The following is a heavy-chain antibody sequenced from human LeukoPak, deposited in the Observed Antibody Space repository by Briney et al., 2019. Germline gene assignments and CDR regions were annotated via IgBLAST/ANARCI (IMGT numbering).Heavy chain of an antibody. V-gene: IGHV4-31*03. CDR3: ARGVDPDFGKAYDQPTYWFFDL. CDR2: IYHTRNT. CDR1: SVTISSGYY. Sequence: ASETLSLTCRVSSVTISSGYYWRWLREHPGRGLEWIGHIYHTRNTYSSPSVNGRFTILVDKSKNEFSLRLTSLTAADTAVYFCARGVDPDFGKAYDQPTYWFFDLWGRGTLVTVSS. D-gene: IGHD3-16*01. J-gene: IGHJ2*01.